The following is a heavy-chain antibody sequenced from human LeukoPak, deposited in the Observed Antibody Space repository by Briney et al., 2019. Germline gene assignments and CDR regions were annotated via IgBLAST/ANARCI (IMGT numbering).Heavy chain of an antibody. Sequence: GGSLRLSCAACGFPFIDYSMNGVRQATGKGLEWITYIGTSSGNTTYADSVKGRFTISRDYAKTSLYLQTNSLRVEDTAVYFCARDHNYAFDNWGQGTLVTVSS. J-gene: IGHJ4*02. CDR1: GFPFIDYS. CDR2: IGTSSGNT. CDR3: ARDHNYAFDN. D-gene: IGHD1-1*01. V-gene: IGHV3-11*06.